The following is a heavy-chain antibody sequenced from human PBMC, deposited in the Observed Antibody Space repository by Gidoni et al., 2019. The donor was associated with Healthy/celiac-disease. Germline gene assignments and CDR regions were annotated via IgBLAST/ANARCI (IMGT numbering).Heavy chain of an antibody. Sequence: ESGGGLVPPGGSLRLSCAASGFTFSSYEMNWVRQAPGKGLEWVSYISNSGSTIYYADSVKGRFTISRDNAKNSLYLQMNSLTDEDTAIYYCARDEPPYVRGQYYYYYMDVWGKGTTVTVSS. V-gene: IGHV3-48*03. CDR2: ISNSGSTI. D-gene: IGHD3-16*01. CDR3: ARDEPPYVRGQYYYYYMDV. J-gene: IGHJ6*03. CDR1: GFTFSSYE.